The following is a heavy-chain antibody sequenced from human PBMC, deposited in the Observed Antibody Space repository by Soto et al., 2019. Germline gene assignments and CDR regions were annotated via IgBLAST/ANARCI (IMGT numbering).Heavy chain of an antibody. Sequence: QVQLVQSGAEVKKPGSSVKVSCKASGGTFSSYTISWVRQAPGQGREWMGRISPILGIANYAQKFQGRVTITADKSTSTAYMELSSLRSEDTAVYYCARDYYGSGGALWGQGTLVTVSS. CDR2: ISPILGIA. J-gene: IGHJ4*02. D-gene: IGHD3-10*01. V-gene: IGHV1-69*08. CDR3: ARDYYGSGGAL. CDR1: GGTFSSYT.